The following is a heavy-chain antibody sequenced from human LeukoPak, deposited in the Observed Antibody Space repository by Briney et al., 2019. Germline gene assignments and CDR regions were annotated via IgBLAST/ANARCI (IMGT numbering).Heavy chain of an antibody. J-gene: IGHJ4*02. CDR1: GFTFNGYS. CDR2: ISTSSSYI. V-gene: IGHV3-21*01. CDR3: ARNRGDPSYLDY. Sequence: KPGGSLRLSCTAYGFTFNGYSMNWVRQAPGKGLEWVSSISTSSSYIYYADSVKGRFTISRNNPKNSLYLQMNSLRAEDTAVYYCARNRGDPSYLDYWGQGTLVTVSS. D-gene: IGHD4-17*01.